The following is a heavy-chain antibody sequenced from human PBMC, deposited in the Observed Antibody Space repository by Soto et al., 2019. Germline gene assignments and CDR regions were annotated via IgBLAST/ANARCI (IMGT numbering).Heavy chain of an antibody. CDR2: ISGSGDFT. D-gene: IGHD2-21*02. V-gene: IGHV3-23*01. J-gene: IGHJ3*02. CDR3: ARDQSIVVVTAIPTNAFDI. CDR1: GFTFSNSA. Sequence: GGSLRLSCAASGFTFSNSAMSWVRQAPGKGLEWVSVISGSGDFTFYGDSVKGRFTISRDNSKNTLYLQMNTLRAEDTAVYYCARDQSIVVVTAIPTNAFDIWGQGTMVTVSS.